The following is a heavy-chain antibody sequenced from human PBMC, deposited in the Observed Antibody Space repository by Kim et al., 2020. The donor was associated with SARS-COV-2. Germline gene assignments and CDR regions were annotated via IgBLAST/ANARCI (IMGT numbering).Heavy chain of an antibody. CDR1: GYTFTSYA. D-gene: IGHD2-15*01. V-gene: IGHV1-3*01. Sequence: ASVKVSCKASGYTFTSYAMHWVRQAPGQRLEWMGWINAGNGNTKYSQKFQGRVTITRDTSASTAYMELSSLRSEDTAVYYCARVVPTGGWFDPWGQGTLVTVSS. CDR3: ARVVPTGGWFDP. J-gene: IGHJ5*02. CDR2: INAGNGNT.